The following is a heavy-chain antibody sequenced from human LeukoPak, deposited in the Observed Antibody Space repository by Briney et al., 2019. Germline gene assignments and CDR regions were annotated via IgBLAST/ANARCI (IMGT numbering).Heavy chain of an antibody. CDR2: IYTSGST. V-gene: IGHV4-4*07. J-gene: IGHJ6*03. Sequence: PSETLSLTCTVSGGSISSYYWSWIRQPAGKGLEWIGRIYTSGSTNYNPSLKSRVTISVDTSKNQFSLKLSSVTAADTAVYYCARLTTIVVVITTFNYYYYMDVWGKGTTVTISS. CDR1: GGSISSYY. D-gene: IGHD3-22*01. CDR3: ARLTTIVVVITTFNYYYYMDV.